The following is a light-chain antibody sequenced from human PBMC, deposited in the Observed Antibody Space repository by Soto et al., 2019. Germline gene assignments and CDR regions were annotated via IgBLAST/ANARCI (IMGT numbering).Light chain of an antibody. V-gene: IGKV3-11*01. CDR1: QSVSSS. CDR2: DAS. J-gene: IGKJ4*01. Sequence: EIVLTQSPATLSLSPGERVTLSCRASQSVSSSLAWYQQKPGQAPRLLIYDASNRATGIPARFSGSGSGTDFTLTISSLESEDFAVYYCQQRSNWPLTFGGGTKVEIK. CDR3: QQRSNWPLT.